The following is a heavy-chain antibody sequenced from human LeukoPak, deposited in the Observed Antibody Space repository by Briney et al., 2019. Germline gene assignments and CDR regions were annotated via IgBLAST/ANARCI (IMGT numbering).Heavy chain of an antibody. Sequence: GGSLRLSCTASGFNFNSYWMSWVRQAPGKGLEWVANMNQDGSHKYYVDSVKGRFTISRDNAKNSLYLQMNSLRAEDTAVYYCARDLGDFWSGYYSDYWGQGTLVTVSS. CDR2: MNQDGSHK. D-gene: IGHD3-3*01. CDR3: ARDLGDFWSGYYSDY. CDR1: GFNFNSYW. V-gene: IGHV3-7*01. J-gene: IGHJ4*02.